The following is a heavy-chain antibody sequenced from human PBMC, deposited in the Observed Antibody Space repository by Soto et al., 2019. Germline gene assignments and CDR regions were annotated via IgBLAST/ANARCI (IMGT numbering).Heavy chain of an antibody. D-gene: IGHD2-2*02. CDR3: AREQNHCSSTRCYSSAFDI. Sequence: GGSLRLSCAAPRFTFSSYGMHWVRQAPGKGLEGVAVIWYDGSNKYYADSVKGRFTTSRDTSKNTLYLQINSLRAEDTAVYYCAREQNHCSSTRCYSSAFDIWGQGTMVT. J-gene: IGHJ3*02. V-gene: IGHV3-33*01. CDR1: RFTFSSYG. CDR2: IWYDGSNK.